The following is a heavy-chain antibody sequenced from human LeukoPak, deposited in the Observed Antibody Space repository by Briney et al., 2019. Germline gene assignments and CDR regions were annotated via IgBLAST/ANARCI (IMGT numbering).Heavy chain of an antibody. Sequence: GGSLRLFCAASRFTFSSYCMSWVRQAPGKGLEWVANIKQDGSEKYYVDSVRGRFTISRDNAKNSLYLQMNSLRAEDTAVYYCAREPPDCSSTSCYVLDYWGQGTLVTVSS. CDR1: RFTFSSYC. CDR2: IKQDGSEK. D-gene: IGHD2-2*01. V-gene: IGHV3-7*03. CDR3: AREPPDCSSTSCYVLDY. J-gene: IGHJ4*02.